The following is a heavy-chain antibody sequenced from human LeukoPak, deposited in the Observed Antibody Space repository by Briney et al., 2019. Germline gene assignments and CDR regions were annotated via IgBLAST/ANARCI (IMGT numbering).Heavy chain of an antibody. CDR3: AKRSPYNSSSYYLDF. V-gene: IGHV3-23*01. CDR2: ISGSGGTT. CDR1: GFSFISYG. Sequence: GGSLRLSCAASGFSFISYGMSWVRQAPGKGLEWVSAISGSGGTTYYADSVRGRFIISRDNSKSTLYFQMNSLRGEDTAIYYCAKRSPYNSSSYYLDFWGRGTLVTVSS. J-gene: IGHJ4*02. D-gene: IGHD6-6*01.